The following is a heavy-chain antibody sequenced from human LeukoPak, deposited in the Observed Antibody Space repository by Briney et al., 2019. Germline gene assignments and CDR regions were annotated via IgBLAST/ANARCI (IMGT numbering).Heavy chain of an antibody. V-gene: IGHV4-61*01. CDR3: ARERNTEGFDY. CDR2: IYYSGGT. J-gene: IGHJ4*02. D-gene: IGHD1-14*01. Sequence: SETLSLTCTVSGGSVSSGSYYWSWIRQPPGKGLEWIGYIYYSGGTNYNPSLKSRVTISVDTSKNQFSLRLSSVSAADTAVYYCARERNTEGFDYWGQGTLVTVSS. CDR1: GGSVSSGSYY.